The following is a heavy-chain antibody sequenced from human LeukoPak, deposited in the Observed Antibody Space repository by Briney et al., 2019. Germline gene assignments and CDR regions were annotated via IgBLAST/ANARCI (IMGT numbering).Heavy chain of an antibody. J-gene: IGHJ4*02. Sequence: SETLSLTCTVSGGSLSGDYYWSWIRPPPGKGLEWIGYIYYSGSTYYNPSLKSRVTISVDTSKDQFSLKLSSVTAADTAVYYCARLPRYSFDYWGQGTLVTVSS. V-gene: IGHV4-30-4*01. CDR3: ARLPRYSFDY. CDR1: GGSLSGDYY. CDR2: IYYSGST. D-gene: IGHD5-18*01.